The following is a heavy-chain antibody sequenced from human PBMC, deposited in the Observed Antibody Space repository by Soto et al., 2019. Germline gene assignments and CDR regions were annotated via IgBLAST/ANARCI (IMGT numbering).Heavy chain of an antibody. Sequence: PSETLSLTCNVSGGSISTSRSYWAWIRQPPGKGLEWLANIFYSGSTYYNPSLASRVTVSVDTSKNEFSLKLRSVTAADTAVYYCARQPTTGDTDLWFDPWGQGTLVTDSS. V-gene: IGHV4-39*01. CDR2: IFYSGST. CDR1: GGSISTSRSY. J-gene: IGHJ5*02. CDR3: ARQPTTGDTDLWFDP. D-gene: IGHD2-21*01.